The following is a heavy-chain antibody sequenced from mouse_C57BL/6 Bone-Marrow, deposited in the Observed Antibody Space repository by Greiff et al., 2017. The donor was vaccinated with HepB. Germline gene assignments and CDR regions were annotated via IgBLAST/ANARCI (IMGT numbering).Heavy chain of an antibody. Sequence: VMLVESGPGLVQPSQSLSITCTVSGFSLTSYGVHWVRQSPGKGLEWLGVIWSGGSTDYNAAFISRLSISKDNSKSQVFFKMNSLQADDTAIYYCARTVIYYYGSSYDYYAMDYWGQGTSVTVSS. D-gene: IGHD1-1*01. CDR2: IWSGGST. CDR3: ARTVIYYYGSSYDYYAMDY. J-gene: IGHJ4*01. CDR1: GFSLTSYG. V-gene: IGHV2-2*01.